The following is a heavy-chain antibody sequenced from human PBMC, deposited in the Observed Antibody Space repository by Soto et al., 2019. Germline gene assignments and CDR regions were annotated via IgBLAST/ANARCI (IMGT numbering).Heavy chain of an antibody. V-gene: IGHV1-3*01. CDR2: INAGNGNT. CDR1: GYTFSTYA. J-gene: IGHJ4*02. CDR3: ASPPYGSGSFY. Sequence: QVQLVQSGAEVKKPGASVKVSCKASGYTFSTYALHWVRQAPGQRLEWMGWINAGNGNTKYSQKFQGRVTFTRDTSASTSYMELSSLRSEDTAVYYCASPPYGSGSFYWGQGTQVTVSS. D-gene: IGHD3-10*01.